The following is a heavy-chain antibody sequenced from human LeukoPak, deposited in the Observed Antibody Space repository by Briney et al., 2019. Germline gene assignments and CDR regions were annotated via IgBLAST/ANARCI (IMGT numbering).Heavy chain of an antibody. CDR2: IHYTGTT. Sequence: SETLSLTCTVSGGSISSYYWSWIRQSPGKGLECIGYIHYTGTTYYNPSLKSRVTISVDTSKNQFSLRLSSVTAADTAVYFCARTGGSFYYYYYMDVWGKGTTVTVSS. D-gene: IGHD1-26*01. CDR3: ARTGGSFYYYYYMDV. V-gene: IGHV4-59*12. J-gene: IGHJ6*03. CDR1: GGSISSYY.